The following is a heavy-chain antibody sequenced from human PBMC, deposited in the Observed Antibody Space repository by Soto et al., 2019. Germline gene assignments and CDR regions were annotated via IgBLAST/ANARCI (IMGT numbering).Heavy chain of an antibody. CDR1: GFTFSSYA. CDR2: ISYDGSNK. Sequence: ESGGGVVQPGRSLRLSCAASGFTFSSYAMHWVRQAPGKGLEWVAVISYDGSNKYYADSVKGRFTISRDNSKNTLYLQMNSLRAEDTAVYYCARDPRGSSWYLDYWGQGTLVTVSS. J-gene: IGHJ4*02. CDR3: ARDPRGSSWYLDY. V-gene: IGHV3-30-3*01. D-gene: IGHD6-13*01.